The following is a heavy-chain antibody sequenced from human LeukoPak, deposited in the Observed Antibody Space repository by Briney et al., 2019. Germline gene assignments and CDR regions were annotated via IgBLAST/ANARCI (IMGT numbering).Heavy chain of an antibody. V-gene: IGHV3-74*01. CDR2: INSDGSTT. Sequence: GGSLRLSCAASGFTFSNYWMHWVRQAPGKGLVWVSRINSDGSTTYADSVKGRFTISRDNAKNTLNLQMNSLRAEDTALYYCARSGAPTPDYWGQGTLVIVSS. CDR1: GFTFSNYW. J-gene: IGHJ4*02. CDR3: ARSGAPTPDY. D-gene: IGHD2-15*01.